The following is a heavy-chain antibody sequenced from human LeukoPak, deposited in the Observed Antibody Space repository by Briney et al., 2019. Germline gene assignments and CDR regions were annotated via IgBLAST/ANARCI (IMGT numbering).Heavy chain of an antibody. CDR2: ISGTGGST. D-gene: IGHD4-17*01. Sequence: PGGSLRLSCAASGFTFSSYAMNWVRRAPGKGLERVSTISGTGGSTYYADSVKGRFTISRDTSKNTLYLQMNSLRAEDTAVYYCAKGLSSGDYGLHYWGQGTLVTVSS. CDR1: GFTFSSYA. V-gene: IGHV3-23*01. CDR3: AKGLSSGDYGLHY. J-gene: IGHJ4*02.